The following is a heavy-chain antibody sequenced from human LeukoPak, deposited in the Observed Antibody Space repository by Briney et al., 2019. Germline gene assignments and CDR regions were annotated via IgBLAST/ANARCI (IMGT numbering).Heavy chain of an antibody. CDR1: GFTFSSYW. CDR3: ASHYGGNLNLDY. Sequence: GGSPRLSCAASGFTFSSYWMHWVRQAPGKGLVWVSRINSDGSSTSYADSVKGRFTISRDNAKNTLYLQMNSLRAEDTAVYYCASHYGGNLNLDYWGQGTLVTVSS. CDR2: INSDGSST. J-gene: IGHJ4*02. D-gene: IGHD4-23*01. V-gene: IGHV3-74*01.